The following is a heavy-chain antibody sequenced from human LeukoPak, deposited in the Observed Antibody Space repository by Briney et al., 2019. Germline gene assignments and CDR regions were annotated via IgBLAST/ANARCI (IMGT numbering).Heavy chain of an antibody. V-gene: IGHV3-53*01. CDR1: GFAFSSYA. CDR2: IYSGGNT. D-gene: IGHD1-26*01. CDR3: ARDRVGATTNFDY. Sequence: GSLRLSCAASGFAFSSYAMSWVRQAPGKGLDWVSVIYSGGNTYYADSVKGRFTISRDNSKNTLYLQMNSLRAEDTAVYYCARDRVGATTNFDYWGQGTLVTVSS. J-gene: IGHJ4*02.